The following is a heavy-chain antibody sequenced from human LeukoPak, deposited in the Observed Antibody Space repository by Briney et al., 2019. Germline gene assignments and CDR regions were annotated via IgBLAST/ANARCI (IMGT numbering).Heavy chain of an antibody. CDR3: ARGYSSGWYIVDDYYYYMDV. CDR2: RSVYYCNT. CDR1: GYTFTSYS. J-gene: IGHJ6*03. V-gene: IGHV1-18*01. D-gene: IGHD6-13*01. Sequence: SEKVSCKASGYTFTSYSFSWGRQPPGPGLGWVGWRSVYYCNTNYAQKLQGRVTMTTATSTSTAYMELRRMRSDDTAVYYCARGYSSGWYIVDDYYYYMDVWGKGTTVTVSS.